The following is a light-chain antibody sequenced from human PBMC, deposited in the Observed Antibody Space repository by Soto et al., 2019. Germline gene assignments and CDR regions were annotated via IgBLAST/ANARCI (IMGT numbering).Light chain of an antibody. CDR1: QSVSTD. Sequence: EIVMTQSPATLSVSPGERASLSCRASQSVSTDLAWYQQKPAQAPRLLIYGASTRATGIQARFSGGGSGTEFTLTISSLQSADFAVYYCKQYNEWPLTFGGGTKVDIK. J-gene: IGKJ4*01. CDR2: GAS. CDR3: KQYNEWPLT. V-gene: IGKV3-15*01.